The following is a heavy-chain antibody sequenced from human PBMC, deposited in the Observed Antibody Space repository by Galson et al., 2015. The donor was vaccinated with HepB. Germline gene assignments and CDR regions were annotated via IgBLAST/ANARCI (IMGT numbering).Heavy chain of an antibody. CDR3: AKAAYELLAFCGGDCFSDY. J-gene: IGHJ4*02. Sequence: SLRLSCAASGFTFSSYAMSWVRQAPGKGLEWVSAISGSDGSTSYADSVKGRFTISRDNSKNTLYLQMNSLRAEDTAVYYCAKAAYELLAFCGGDCFSDYWGQGILVTVSS. D-gene: IGHD2-21*01. V-gene: IGHV3-23*01. CDR1: GFTFSSYA. CDR2: ISGSDGST.